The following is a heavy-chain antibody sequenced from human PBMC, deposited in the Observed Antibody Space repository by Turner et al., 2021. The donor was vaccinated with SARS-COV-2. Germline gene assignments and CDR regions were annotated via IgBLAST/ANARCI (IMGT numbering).Heavy chain of an antibody. CDR2: IIPILGPA. Sequence: GTFSSYSISWVRQAPGHGLEWMGRIIPILGPASYAQKFQGRVTITAETCTSTAYMELSSLRSEDTAVYCCARSGYCSSSSCYGYYYFMDVWGKGTTVTVSS. V-gene: IGHV1-69*08. CDR3: ARSGYCSSSSCYGYYYFMDV. D-gene: IGHD2-2*01. J-gene: IGHJ6*03. CDR1: GTFSSYS.